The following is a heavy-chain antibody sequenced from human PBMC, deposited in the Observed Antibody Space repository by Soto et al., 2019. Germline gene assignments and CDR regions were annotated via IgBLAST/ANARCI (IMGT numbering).Heavy chain of an antibody. CDR2: IIPILGIA. V-gene: IGHV1-69*08. CDR1: GGTFSSYT. J-gene: IGHJ4*02. Sequence: QVQLVQSGAEVKKPGSSVKVSCKASGGTFSSYTISWVRQAPGQGLEWMGRIIPILGIANYAQKFQGRVTITADKSTSTAYMERSSLRSEDTAVYYWARDQPTWGSGSYYNGGAGDYWGQGTLVTVSS. CDR3: ARDQPTWGSGSYYNGGAGDY. D-gene: IGHD3-10*01.